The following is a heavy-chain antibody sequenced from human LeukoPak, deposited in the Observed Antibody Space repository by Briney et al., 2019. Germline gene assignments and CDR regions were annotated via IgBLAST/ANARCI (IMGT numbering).Heavy chain of an antibody. CDR2: ISSSSSYI. CDR3: ATSVSTYRSRFDY. V-gene: IGHV3-21*04. CDR1: GFTFSSYS. D-gene: IGHD1-14*01. Sequence: GGSLRLSCAASGFTFSSYSMNWVRQAPGKGLKWVSSISSSSSYIYYADSVKGRFTISRDNSKNMLYLQMNSLRAEGTAVYYCATSVSTYRSRFDYWGQGTLVAVSS. J-gene: IGHJ4*02.